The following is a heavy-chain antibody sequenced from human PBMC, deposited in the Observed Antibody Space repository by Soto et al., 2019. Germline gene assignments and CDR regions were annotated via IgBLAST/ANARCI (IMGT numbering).Heavy chain of an antibody. D-gene: IGHD4-17*01. CDR2: IHDSGNT. CDR3: ARARGGDSGDYASLFDR. V-gene: IGHV4-30-4*01. J-gene: IGHJ5*02. CDR1: GGSVSIGDYL. Sequence: PSETLSLTCTVFGGSVSIGDYLWSWIRQRPGKGLEWIGYIHDSGNTYYNPSLKSRVTISLETSKNQFSLKVTSMTAADTAVYFCARARGGDSGDYASLFDRWGQGNLVTVPQ.